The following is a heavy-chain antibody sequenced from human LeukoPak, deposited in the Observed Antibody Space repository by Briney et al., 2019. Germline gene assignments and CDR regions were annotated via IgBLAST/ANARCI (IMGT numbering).Heavy chain of an antibody. CDR1: GGSISSSSYY. Sequence: SETLSLTCTVSGGSISSSSYYWGWIRQPPGKGLEWIGSIYYSGSTYYNPSLKSRVTISVDTSKNQFSLKLSSVTVADTAVYYCARGTYSSSWYYWFDPWGQGTLVTVSS. CDR3: ARGTYSSSWYYWFDP. V-gene: IGHV4-39*07. D-gene: IGHD6-13*01. J-gene: IGHJ5*02. CDR2: IYYSGST.